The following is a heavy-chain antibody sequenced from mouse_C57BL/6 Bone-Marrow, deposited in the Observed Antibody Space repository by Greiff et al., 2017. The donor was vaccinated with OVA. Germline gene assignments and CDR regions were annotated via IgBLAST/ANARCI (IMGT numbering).Heavy chain of an antibody. CDR3: ARESNYSFDY. CDR2: IYPGSGST. J-gene: IGHJ2*01. D-gene: IGHD2-5*01. Sequence: QVQLQQPGAELVKPGASVKMSCKASGYTFTSYWITWVKQRPGQGLEWIGDIYPGSGSTNYNEKFKSKATLTVDKSSSTAYLQLSSLTSEDSAVYYCARESNYSFDYWGQGTTLTVSS. V-gene: IGHV1-55*01. CDR1: GYTFTSYW.